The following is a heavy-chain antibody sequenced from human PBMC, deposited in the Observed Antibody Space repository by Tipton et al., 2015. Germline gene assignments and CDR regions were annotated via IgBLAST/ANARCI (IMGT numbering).Heavy chain of an antibody. CDR3: ARSAYTFGLH. CDR2: IYYSGST. D-gene: IGHD3/OR15-3a*01. V-gene: IGHV4-31*03. Sequence: TLSLTCTVSGGSISRGGYYWNWIRQHPGKGLEWIGYIYYSGSTYYNPSLKSRVIISVDRSKNQFSLKLSSVTVADTAVYYCARSAYTFGLHWGQGTLVTVSS. CDR1: GGSISRGGYY. J-gene: IGHJ4*01.